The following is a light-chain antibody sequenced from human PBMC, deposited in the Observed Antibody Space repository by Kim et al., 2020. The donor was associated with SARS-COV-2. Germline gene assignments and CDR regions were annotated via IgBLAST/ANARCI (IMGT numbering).Light chain of an antibody. Sequence: HSITISFTKTLTHFFTYNPFSLYQQPPRRAPRLMIYGVSNRPSGVPDRFSGSKSGNTASLTISGLQAEDEADYYCSSYTSSSTWVFGGGTQLTVL. CDR2: GVS. V-gene: IGLV2-18*02. CDR3: SSYTSSSTWV. J-gene: IGLJ3*02. CDR1: LTHFFTYNP.